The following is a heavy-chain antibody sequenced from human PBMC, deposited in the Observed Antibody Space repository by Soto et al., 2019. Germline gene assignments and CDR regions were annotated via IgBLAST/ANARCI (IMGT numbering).Heavy chain of an antibody. CDR3: ARLPIVVVPAAAYDFWSGYYGLYYYYGMDV. D-gene: IGHD3-3*01. V-gene: IGHV5-51*01. Sequence: PGESLKISCKGSGYSFTSYWIGWVRQMPGKGLEWMGIIYPGDSDTRYSPSFQGQVTISADKSISTAYLQWSSLKASDTAMYYCARLPIVVVPAAAYDFWSGYYGLYYYYGMDVWGQGT. CDR2: IYPGDSDT. CDR1: GYSFTSYW. J-gene: IGHJ6*02.